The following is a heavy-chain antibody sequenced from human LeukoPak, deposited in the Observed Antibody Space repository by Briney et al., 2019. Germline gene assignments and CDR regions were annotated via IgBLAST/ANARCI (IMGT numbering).Heavy chain of an antibody. CDR2: IYTSGST. V-gene: IGHV4-4*07. J-gene: IGHJ4*02. CDR1: GGSISSYY. D-gene: IGHD6-6*01. Sequence: SETLSLTCTVSGGSISSYYWSWIRQPAGQGLEWIGHIYTSGSTNYNPSLQSRVTMSVDTSKNQFSLKLSSVTAADTAVYYCAREIAARPYYFDYWGQGTLVTVSS. CDR3: AREIAARPYYFDY.